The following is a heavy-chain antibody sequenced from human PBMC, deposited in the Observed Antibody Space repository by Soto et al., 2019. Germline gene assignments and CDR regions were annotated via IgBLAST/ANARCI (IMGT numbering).Heavy chain of an antibody. Sequence: QVQLQESGPGLVKPSQTLSLTCTVSGCSISSGGYYWSWIRQHPGKGLEWIGYIYYSGSTYDNPSLKSRVSISVDTSKNQFSLKLSSVTAADTAVYYCARSSLSTVNTFDYWGQGTLVTVSS. J-gene: IGHJ4*02. D-gene: IGHD4-17*01. V-gene: IGHV4-31*03. CDR1: GCSISSGGYY. CDR3: ARSSLSTVNTFDY. CDR2: IYYSGST.